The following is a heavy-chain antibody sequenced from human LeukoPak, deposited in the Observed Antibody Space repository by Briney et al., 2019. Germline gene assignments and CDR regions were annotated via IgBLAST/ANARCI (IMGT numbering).Heavy chain of an antibody. V-gene: IGHV3-30*18. Sequence: GGSLRLSCAASGFTFSSYGMHWVRQAPGKGLEWVAVISYDGSNKYYADSVKGRFTISRDNSKNTLYLQMNSLRAEDTAVYYCAKVSLVYYDFWSGYLDYWGQGTLVTVSS. D-gene: IGHD3-3*01. CDR2: ISYDGSNK. J-gene: IGHJ4*02. CDR3: AKVSLVYYDFWSGYLDY. CDR1: GFTFSSYG.